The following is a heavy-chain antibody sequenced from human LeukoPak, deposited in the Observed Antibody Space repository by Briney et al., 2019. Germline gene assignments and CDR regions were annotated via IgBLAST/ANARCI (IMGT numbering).Heavy chain of an antibody. D-gene: IGHD6-19*01. J-gene: IGHJ4*02. CDR3: ARRQYSSGWPFDY. Sequence: SETLSLTCTVSGGSISSYYWSWIRQPPGKGLEWIGYIYYSGSTNYNPSLKSRVTISVDTSKNQFSLKLSSVTAADTAVYYCARRQYSSGWPFDYWGQGTLVTVSS. CDR2: IYYSGST. V-gene: IGHV4-59*01. CDR1: GGSISSYY.